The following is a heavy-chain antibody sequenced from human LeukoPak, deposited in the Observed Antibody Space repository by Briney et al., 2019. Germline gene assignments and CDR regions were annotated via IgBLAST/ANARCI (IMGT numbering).Heavy chain of an antibody. CDR3: ARRNWADAFDI. V-gene: IGHV4-59*08. CDR2: IYYSGST. Sequence: SETLSLTCTVSGGSISSYYWSWIRQPPGKGLEWIGYIYYSGSTNYNPSLKSRVTISVDTSKNQFSLKLGSVTAADTAVYYCARRNWADAFDIWGQGTMVTVSS. D-gene: IGHD7-27*01. J-gene: IGHJ3*02. CDR1: GGSISSYY.